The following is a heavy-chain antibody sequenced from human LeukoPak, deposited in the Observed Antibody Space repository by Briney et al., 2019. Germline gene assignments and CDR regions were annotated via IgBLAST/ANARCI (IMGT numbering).Heavy chain of an antibody. V-gene: IGHV3-23*01. Sequence: GGSLRLSCAASGFTFDDYTMHWVRQAPGKGLEWVSGISGSGGSTYYADSVKGRFTISRDNSKNTLYLQMNSLRAEDTAVYYCARTGPVDYWGQGTLVTVSS. CDR1: GFTFDDYT. CDR3: ARTGPVDY. J-gene: IGHJ4*02. D-gene: IGHD1-1*01. CDR2: ISGSGGST.